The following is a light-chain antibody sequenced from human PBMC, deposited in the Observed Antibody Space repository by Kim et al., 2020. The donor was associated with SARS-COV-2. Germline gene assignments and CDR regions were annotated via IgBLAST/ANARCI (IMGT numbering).Light chain of an antibody. Sequence: SPGERATLSCRAGQSVSSSYLAWYQQKPGQAPRLLIYDASSRATGIPDRFSGSGSGTDFTLTISRLEPEDFAVYYCQQYGSSPPYTFGQGTKLEI. V-gene: IGKV3-20*01. CDR1: QSVSSSY. CDR2: DAS. J-gene: IGKJ2*01. CDR3: QQYGSSPPYT.